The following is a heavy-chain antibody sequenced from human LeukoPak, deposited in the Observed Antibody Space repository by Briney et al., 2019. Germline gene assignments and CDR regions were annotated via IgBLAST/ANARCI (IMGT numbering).Heavy chain of an antibody. J-gene: IGHJ4*02. Sequence: ASVKVSCKASGYTFTGYYMHWVRQAPGQGLEWMGWINPNSGGTNYAQKFQGRVTMTRDTSISTAYMELSRLRSDDTAVYYCARENGYDYYDSSGYDYWGQGTLVTVSS. D-gene: IGHD3-22*01. CDR1: GYTFTGYY. CDR3: ARENGYDYYDSSGYDY. V-gene: IGHV1-2*02. CDR2: INPNSGGT.